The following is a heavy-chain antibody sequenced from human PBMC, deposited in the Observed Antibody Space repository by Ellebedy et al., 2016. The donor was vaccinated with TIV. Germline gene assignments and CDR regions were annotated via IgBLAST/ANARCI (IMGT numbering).Heavy chain of an antibody. CDR3: ARAVLTYFYHSSGWDY. J-gene: IGHJ4*02. D-gene: IGHD3-22*01. Sequence: ASVKVSXXAFGYIFTSYYIHWVRQAPGQGLEWMGIINPSGGSTTYAQRFQGRVTMTRGTSTSTVYMELSSLRTEDTAVYYCARAVLTYFYHSSGWDYWGQGTLVSVSS. CDR2: INPSGGST. CDR1: GYIFTSYY. V-gene: IGHV1-46*01.